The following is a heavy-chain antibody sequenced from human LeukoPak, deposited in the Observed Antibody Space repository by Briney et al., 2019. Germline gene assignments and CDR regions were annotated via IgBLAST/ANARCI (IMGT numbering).Heavy chain of an antibody. D-gene: IGHD4-23*01. CDR1: GFTFSSYG. J-gene: IGHJ4*02. CDR3: ARGLRWFRPFDY. CDR2: TSYDGSYK. V-gene: IGHV3-30*03. Sequence: PGGSLRLSCAASGFTFSSYGMHWVRQAPGKGLEWVAFTSYDGSYKYYADSVKGRFTISRDNSKNTLYLQMNSLGAEDTAIYYCARGLRWFRPFDYWGQGTLVTVSS.